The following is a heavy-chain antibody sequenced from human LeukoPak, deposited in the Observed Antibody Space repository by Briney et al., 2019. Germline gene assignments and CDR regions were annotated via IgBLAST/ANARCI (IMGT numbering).Heavy chain of an antibody. CDR3: ARAEVLREYGTTGTTDAFDI. D-gene: IGHD1-1*01. V-gene: IGHV3-74*01. CDR1: GFTFSSYW. J-gene: IGHJ3*02. CDR2: INSDGSST. Sequence: GGSLRLSCAASGFTFSSYWMHWVRQAPGKGLVWVSRINSDGSSTSYADSVKGRFTISRDNAKNTLYLQMNSLRAEDTAVYYCARAEVLREYGTTGTTDAFDIWGQGTMVTVSS.